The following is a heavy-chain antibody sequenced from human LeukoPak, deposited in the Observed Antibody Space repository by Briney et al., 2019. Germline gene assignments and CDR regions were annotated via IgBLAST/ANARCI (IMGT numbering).Heavy chain of an antibody. D-gene: IGHD4-23*01. CDR1: GFTFSTYG. CDR3: AKRSDYGSNGNYFDS. V-gene: IGHV3-23*01. Sequence: GGSLRLSCAASGFTFSTYGMSWVRQAPGKGLEWLSAISGRDTNTYYADSVEGRFTISRDNSKNTLYLQMNSLRAEDTAVYYCAKRSDYGSNGNYFDSWGQGTPVTVSS. J-gene: IGHJ4*02. CDR2: ISGRDTNT.